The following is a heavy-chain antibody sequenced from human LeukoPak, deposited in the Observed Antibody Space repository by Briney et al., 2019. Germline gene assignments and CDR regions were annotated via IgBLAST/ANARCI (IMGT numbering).Heavy chain of an antibody. V-gene: IGHV1-18*01. Sequence: GASVKVSCKASGYTFTSYGISWVRQAPGQGLEWMGWISAYNGNTNYAQKLQGRVTMTTDTSTSTAYMELRSLRSDDTAVYYCARVRPLITMVRGVNNWFDPWGQGTLVTVSS. CDR3: ARVRPLITMVRGVNNWFDP. CDR1: GYTFTSYG. J-gene: IGHJ5*02. D-gene: IGHD3-10*01. CDR2: ISAYNGNT.